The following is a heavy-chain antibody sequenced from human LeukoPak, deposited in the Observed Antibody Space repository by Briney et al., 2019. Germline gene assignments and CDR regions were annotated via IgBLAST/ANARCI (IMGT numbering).Heavy chain of an antibody. CDR1: GFTSTSYG. CDR3: TRDFRLASAY. V-gene: IGHV3-48*01. D-gene: IGHD2-2*01. Sequence: GGSLRLSCATAGFTSTSYGMNWDRQAPGKGLQWVAHISDRSYSIYYAESVKGRFAISRDNAKKSIYLQMNSLKTEDTAVYYFTRDFRLASAYWRQGSLVTVSS. CDR2: ISDRSYSI. J-gene: IGHJ4*02.